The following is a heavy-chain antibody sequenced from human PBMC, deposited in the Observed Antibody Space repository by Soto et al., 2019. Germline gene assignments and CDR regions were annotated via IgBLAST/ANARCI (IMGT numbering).Heavy chain of an antibody. V-gene: IGHV5-10-1*01. CDR1: GYSFTIYW. CDR2: IDPSDSYT. D-gene: IGHD3-22*01. J-gene: IGHJ6*02. CDR3: ASLXPPLYDSSGYHKDGMDV. Sequence: GESLKISCKGSGYSFTIYWISWVRQMPGKGLEWMGRIDPSDSYTNYSPSFQGHVTISADKSISTAYLQWSSLKASDTAMYYCASLXPPLYDSSGYHKDGMDVWGQGTTVTVSS.